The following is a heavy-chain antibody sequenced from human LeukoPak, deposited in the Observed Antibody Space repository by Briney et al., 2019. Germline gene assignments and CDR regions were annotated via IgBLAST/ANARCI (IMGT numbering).Heavy chain of an antibody. CDR2: ISAQNGNT. J-gene: IGHJ4*02. V-gene: IGHV1-18*01. D-gene: IGHD5-12*01. CDR3: ARESNGGYGFDY. Sequence: ASVKVSCKSSGYMFTSHGIHWLRQAPGLGLEWMGWISAQNGNTNYMQQFLGRVTMTRDTSASTAYMELRSLKSDDTAVYYCARESNGGYGFDYWGQGTPVTVAS. CDR1: GYMFTSHG.